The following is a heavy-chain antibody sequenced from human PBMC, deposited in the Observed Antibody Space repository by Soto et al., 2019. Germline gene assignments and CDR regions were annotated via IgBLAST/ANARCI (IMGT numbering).Heavy chain of an antibody. Sequence: EVQLVESGGGLVQPGRSLRLSCAASGFTFDDYAMHWVRQAPGKGLEWVSGISWNSGSIGYADSVKGRFTISRDNAKNSLYLQMNSLRAEDTALYYCAKDKRDCSSTSCYGGGYFDYWGQGTLVTVSS. V-gene: IGHV3-9*01. CDR2: ISWNSGSI. CDR1: GFTFDDYA. CDR3: AKDKRDCSSTSCYGGGYFDY. D-gene: IGHD2-2*01. J-gene: IGHJ4*02.